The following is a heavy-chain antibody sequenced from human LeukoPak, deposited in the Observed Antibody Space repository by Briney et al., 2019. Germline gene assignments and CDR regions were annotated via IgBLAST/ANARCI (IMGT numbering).Heavy chain of an antibody. CDR2: IHPSAGST. V-gene: IGHV1-46*01. CDR3: ARRWELLNWFDP. CDR1: GYTFTSYT. Sequence: ASVKVSCKSSGYTFTSYTMHWVRQAPGQGLEWMGIIHPSAGSTSYSQKFQGRVTMTTDTSTSTVYMELRSLRSDDTAVYYCARRWELLNWFDPWGQGTLVTVSS. J-gene: IGHJ5*02. D-gene: IGHD1-26*01.